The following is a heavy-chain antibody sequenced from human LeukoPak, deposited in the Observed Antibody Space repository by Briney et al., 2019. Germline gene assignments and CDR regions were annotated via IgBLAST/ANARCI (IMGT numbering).Heavy chain of an antibody. D-gene: IGHD3-3*01. V-gene: IGHV4-34*01. CDR3: ASSGLPYYDFWSGYYKGAFDI. Sequence: SETLSLTCAVYGGSFSGYYWSWIRQPPGKGLEWIGEINHSGSTNYNPSLKSRVTISVDTSKNQFSLKLSSVTAADTAVYYCASSGLPYYDFWSGYYKGAFDIWGQGTMVTVSS. CDR2: INHSGST. CDR1: GGSFSGYY. J-gene: IGHJ3*02.